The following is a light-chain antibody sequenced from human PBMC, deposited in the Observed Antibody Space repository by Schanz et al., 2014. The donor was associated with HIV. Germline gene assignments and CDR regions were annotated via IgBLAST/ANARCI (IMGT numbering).Light chain of an antibody. J-gene: IGKJ2*01. CDR1: QSVTSNY. Sequence: EIVLTQSPGTLSLSPGDRATLSCRASQSVTSNYLAWYQQKPGQAPRIVIYGASTRATGIPDRFSGSGSGTDFTLTISSLQSEDFAVYYCQQYNKWPPYTFGQGTKLEI. V-gene: IGKV3-20*01. CDR2: GAS. CDR3: QQYNKWPPYT.